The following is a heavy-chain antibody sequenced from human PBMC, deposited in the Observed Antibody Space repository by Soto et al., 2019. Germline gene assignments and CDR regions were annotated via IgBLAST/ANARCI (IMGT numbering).Heavy chain of an antibody. CDR1: GFIFINFG. V-gene: IGHV3-33*01. J-gene: IGHJ6*02. D-gene: IGHD6-6*01. CDR3: ARDPRTARASAMDV. Sequence: GWSLRLSCASSGFIFINFGMHWVRQAPGKGLEWVAGVWYDGSNGVSADSVKGRFTISRDNSKNTLYLQMTSLRAEDTAVYYCARDPRTARASAMDVWGQGTTVTVSS. CDR2: VWYDGSNG.